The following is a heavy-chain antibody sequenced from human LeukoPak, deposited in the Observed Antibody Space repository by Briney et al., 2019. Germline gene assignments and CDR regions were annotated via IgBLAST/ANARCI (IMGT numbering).Heavy chain of an antibody. V-gene: IGHV3-74*01. CDR2: INTDGSNT. J-gene: IGHJ4*02. CDR3: ARSAVTTPYYFDY. Sequence: GGSLRLSCAASGFTFSTYWMHWVRQAPGKGLVWVSRINTDGSNTNYADSVKGRFTISRDNSKNTLYLQMNSLRAEDTAVYYCARSAVTTPYYFDYWGQGTLVTVSS. CDR1: GFTFSTYW. D-gene: IGHD4-17*01.